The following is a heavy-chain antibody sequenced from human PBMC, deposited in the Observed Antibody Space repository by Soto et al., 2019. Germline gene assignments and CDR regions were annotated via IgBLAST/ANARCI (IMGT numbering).Heavy chain of an antibody. CDR1: GDSVSSNSAA. J-gene: IGHJ6*02. CDR3: ARDSYGYSSGWYGYYGMDV. CDR2: TYYRSKWYN. V-gene: IGHV6-1*01. Sequence: KQSQTLSLTCAISGDSVSSNSAAWNWIRQSPSRGLEWLGRTYYRSKWYNDYAVSVKSRITINPDTSKNQFSLQLNSVTPEDTAVYYCARDSYGYSSGWYGYYGMDVWGQGTTVTVSS. D-gene: IGHD6-19*01.